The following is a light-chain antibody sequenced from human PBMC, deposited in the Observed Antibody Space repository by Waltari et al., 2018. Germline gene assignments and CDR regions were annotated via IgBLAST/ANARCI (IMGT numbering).Light chain of an antibody. CDR1: SRHVGYSNS. CDR2: EVI. J-gene: IGLJ2*01. Sequence: QSALTQPRSVSGSPGQSVTISCTATSRHVGYSNSVSWYQQHPGKAPKLMIYEVIERPSGVPGRFSGSKSGNTASLTISGLQAEDEADYYCCSYTGNYLRVFGGGTKLTVL. CDR3: CSYTGNYLRV. V-gene: IGLV2-11*01.